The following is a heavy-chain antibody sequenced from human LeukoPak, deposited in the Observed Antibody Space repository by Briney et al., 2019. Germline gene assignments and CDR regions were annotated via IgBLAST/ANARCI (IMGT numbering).Heavy chain of an antibody. CDR3: ARHARYSYGFGAFDI. CDR1: GGSISSYY. D-gene: IGHD5-18*01. V-gene: IGHV4-59*08. Sequence: SETLSLTCTVSGGSISSYYWSWVRQPPGKGLEWIGYIYYSGSTNYNPSLKSRVTISVDTSKNQFSLKLSSVTAADTAVYYCARHARYSYGFGAFDIWGQGTMVTVSS. J-gene: IGHJ3*02. CDR2: IYYSGST.